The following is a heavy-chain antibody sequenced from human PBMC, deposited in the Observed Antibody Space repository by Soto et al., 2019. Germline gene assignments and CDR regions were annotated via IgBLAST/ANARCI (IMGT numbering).Heavy chain of an antibody. J-gene: IGHJ6*02. CDR3: ARAGRGGSYYYYYGMDD. D-gene: IGHD3-16*01. V-gene: IGHV1-2*02. CDR1: GYTFTGYY. Sequence: GASVKVSCKASGYTFTGYYMHWVRQAPGQGLEWMGWINPNSGGTNYAQKFQGRVTMTRDTSISTAYMELSRLRSDDTAVYYCARAGRGGSYYYYYGMDDWGQGTTVTVSS. CDR2: INPNSGGT.